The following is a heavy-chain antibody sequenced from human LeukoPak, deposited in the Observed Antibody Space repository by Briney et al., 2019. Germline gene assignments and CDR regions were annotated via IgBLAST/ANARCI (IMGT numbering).Heavy chain of an antibody. Sequence: GGSLRLSCAASGFTFSSYAMSWVRQAPGKGLEWVSAISGSGGSTHYADSVKGRFTISRDNSKNTLYLQMNSLRAEDTAVYYCAKQIGYCSSTSCYDLLSFDYWGQGTLVTVSS. CDR3: AKQIGYCSSTSCYDLLSFDY. J-gene: IGHJ4*02. D-gene: IGHD2-2*01. CDR1: GFTFSSYA. V-gene: IGHV3-23*01. CDR2: ISGSGGST.